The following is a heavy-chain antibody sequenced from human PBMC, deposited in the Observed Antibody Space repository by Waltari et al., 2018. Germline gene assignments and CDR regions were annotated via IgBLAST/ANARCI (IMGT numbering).Heavy chain of an antibody. CDR2: IYYSGST. D-gene: IGHD3-10*01. V-gene: IGHV4-59*01. CDR1: GGSISSYY. J-gene: IGHJ4*02. CDR3: ARDHPTGAYDY. Sequence: QVQLQESGPGLVKPSETLSLTCTVSGGSISSYYWIWIRQPPGKGLEWIGNIYYSGSTNYNPSLKSRVTISVDTSKNQFSLKLSSVTAADTAVYYCARDHPTGAYDYWGQGTLVTVSS.